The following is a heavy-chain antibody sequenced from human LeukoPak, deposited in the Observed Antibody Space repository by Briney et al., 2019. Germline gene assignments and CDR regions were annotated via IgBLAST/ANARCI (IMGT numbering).Heavy chain of an antibody. D-gene: IGHD1-14*01. J-gene: IGHJ3*02. CDR3: ARHINPSDAFDI. V-gene: IGHV4-39*01. CDR1: GFSISSSSYY. Sequence: SETLCLTCTVSGFSISSSSYYWGWIRQPPGQGLEWFGSIYYSGSTYYNPSIKSRITICVDTSKNQFSLKLSSVTDAETAVYYCARHINPSDAFDIWGQGTMVTVSS. CDR2: IYYSGST.